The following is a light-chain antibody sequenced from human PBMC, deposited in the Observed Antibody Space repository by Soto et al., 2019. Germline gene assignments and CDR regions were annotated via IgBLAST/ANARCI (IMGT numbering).Light chain of an antibody. CDR1: QSVSSSY. CDR3: QQDGSSPGA. V-gene: IGKV3-20*01. Sequence: EIVLTQSPGTLSLSPGERATLSCRASQSVSSSYLAWYQQKPGQAPRLLIYGASNRATGIPDRFSGSGSGTDCTLAISRLEPEDFAVYDCQQDGSSPGAFGPGTKVDIK. CDR2: GAS. J-gene: IGKJ3*01.